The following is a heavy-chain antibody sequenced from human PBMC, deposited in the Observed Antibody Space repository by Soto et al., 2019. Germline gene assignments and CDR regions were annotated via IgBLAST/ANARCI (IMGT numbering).Heavy chain of an antibody. CDR3: ARTTHTGSDC. J-gene: IGHJ4*02. D-gene: IGHD1-1*01. V-gene: IGHV2-70*04. CDR1: GFSLTSNEMR. Sequence: SGPTLVNPTQTLTLTCTFSGFSLTSNEMRVTWIRQAPGKALEWLARIDWDDETFYNSALRTRLTISKDSSKNQVVLTMTNMDPVDTATYYCARTTHTGSDCWGQGIWVTVSS. CDR2: IDWDDET.